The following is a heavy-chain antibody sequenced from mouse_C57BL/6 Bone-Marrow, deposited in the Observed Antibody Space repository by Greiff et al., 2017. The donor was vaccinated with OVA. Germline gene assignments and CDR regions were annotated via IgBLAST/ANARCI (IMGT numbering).Heavy chain of an antibody. V-gene: IGHV5-16*01. CDR3: ARSPYYYGSSHWYFDV. J-gene: IGHJ1*03. D-gene: IGHD1-1*01. Sequence: EVKLVESEGGLVQPGSSMKLSCTASGFTFSDYYMAWVRQVPEKGLEWVANINYDGSSTYYLDSLKSRFIISRDNAKNILYLQMSSLKSEDTATYYCARSPYYYGSSHWYFDVWGTGTTVTVSS. CDR1: GFTFSDYY. CDR2: INYDGSST.